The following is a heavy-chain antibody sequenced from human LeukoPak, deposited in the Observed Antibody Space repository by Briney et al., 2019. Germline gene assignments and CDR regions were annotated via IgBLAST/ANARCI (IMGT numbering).Heavy chain of an antibody. CDR3: ARESIVGINWFDP. V-gene: IGHV3-23*01. Sequence: AGGSLRLSCAASGFTFSSYAMSWVRQAPGKGLEWVSAISGSGGSTYYADSVKGRFTISRDNAKNSLYLQMNSLRAEDTAVYYCARESIVGINWFDPWGQGTLVTVSS. J-gene: IGHJ5*02. D-gene: IGHD2-15*01. CDR2: ISGSGGST. CDR1: GFTFSSYA.